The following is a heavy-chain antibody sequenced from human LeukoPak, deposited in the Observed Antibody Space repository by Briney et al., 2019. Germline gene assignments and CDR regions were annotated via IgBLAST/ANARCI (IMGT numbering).Heavy chain of an antibody. Sequence: SETLSLTCTVSGGSISSSNHYWGWIRQPPGKGLEWIGSIYYSGTTYYNPSLKSRVTISVDTSKNQFSLKLSSVTAAHTAVYYCARHCSSTSCPFDYWGQGTLVTVSS. CDR2: IYYSGTT. V-gene: IGHV4-39*01. CDR1: GGSISSSNHY. J-gene: IGHJ4*02. D-gene: IGHD2-2*01. CDR3: ARHCSSTSCPFDY.